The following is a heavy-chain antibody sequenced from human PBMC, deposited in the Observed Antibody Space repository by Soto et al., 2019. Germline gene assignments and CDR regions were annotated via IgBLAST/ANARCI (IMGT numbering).Heavy chain of an antibody. CDR1: GVIFSGYG. D-gene: IGHD3-3*01. CDR2: IRFDGSNI. Sequence: PGGSLRLSCAASGVIFSGYGMHWVRQAPGKGLEWVAVIRFDGSNIYYADSVKGRFTISRDNSKNTLYLQMNSLRAEDTAVYYCSRDVVVYTVFFGYFYYFCQGALVTVSS. CDR3: SRDVVVYTVFFGYFYY. V-gene: IGHV3-33*01. J-gene: IGHJ4*02.